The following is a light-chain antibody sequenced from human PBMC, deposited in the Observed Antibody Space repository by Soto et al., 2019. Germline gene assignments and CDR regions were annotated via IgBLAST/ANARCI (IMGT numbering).Light chain of an antibody. CDR1: QSVSSSY. Sequence: EIVLTQSPGTLSLSPGERATLSCRASQSVSSSYLAWYQQKPGQAPRLLIYGASSRATGIPDRFSGSGSGTYFALTISRLEPEDFAVYYCQHYGSSPAFGQGTKVEIK. CDR3: QHYGSSPA. CDR2: GAS. V-gene: IGKV3-20*01. J-gene: IGKJ1*01.